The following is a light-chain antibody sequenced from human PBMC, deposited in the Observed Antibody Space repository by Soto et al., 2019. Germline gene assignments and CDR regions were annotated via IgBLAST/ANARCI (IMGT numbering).Light chain of an antibody. J-gene: IGKJ1*01. CDR1: QTITGTY. CDR2: GAS. CDR3: QQYGRSKRWT. Sequence: VLTQFPGTLSLSPGERATLSCRASQTITGTYLAWYQQKPGQAPGLLIHGASTRATGIPDRFSGGGTGTDFNLNISRVETEDFAMYYCQQYGRSKRWTFGQGTKVDIK. V-gene: IGKV3-20*01.